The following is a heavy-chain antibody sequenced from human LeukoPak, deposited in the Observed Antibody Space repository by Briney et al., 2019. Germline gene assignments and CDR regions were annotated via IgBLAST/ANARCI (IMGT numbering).Heavy chain of an antibody. CDR3: AHYYYYDFWSGYYGYFDY. CDR2: ISGSGGST. J-gene: IGHJ4*02. D-gene: IGHD3-3*01. Sequence: GGSLRLSCAASGFTFSSYAMSWVRQAPGKGLEWVSAISGSGGSTYYADSVKGRFTISRDNSKNTLYLQMNSLRAEDTAVYYCAHYYYYDFWSGYYGYFDYWGQGTLVTVSS. V-gene: IGHV3-23*01. CDR1: GFTFSSYA.